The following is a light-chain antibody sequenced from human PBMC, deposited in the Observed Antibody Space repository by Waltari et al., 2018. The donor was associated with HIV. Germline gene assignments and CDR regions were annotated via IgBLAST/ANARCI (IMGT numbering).Light chain of an antibody. J-gene: IGLJ3*02. CDR3: AAWEDSLNGPIWV. CDR1: SAGNGSYT. V-gene: IGLV1-44*01. CDR2: SNN. Sequence: QSVLTQPPAAPGTPGKSVTISFSGSSAGNGSYTVNWHQQTPATAHKLLIFSNNYRPSGVPDPFSGSKSGTSASLAISGLHSDDEADYFCAAWEDSLNGPIWVFGGGTKLTVL.